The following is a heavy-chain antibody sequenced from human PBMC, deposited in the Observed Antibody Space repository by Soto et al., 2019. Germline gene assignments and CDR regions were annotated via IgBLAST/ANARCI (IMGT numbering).Heavy chain of an antibody. CDR1: GFTFSSYA. D-gene: IGHD1-7*01. V-gene: IGHV3-48*01. CDR2: ISSTSSTI. J-gene: IGHJ4*02. Sequence: EVQLVESGGGLVQPGGSLRLSCAASGFTFSSYAMNWVRRAPGKGLEWISYISSTSSTIYYADSVKGRFTISRDNAKTSLYLQMNSMSAEDTAVYHCARDENYLSKHYYWGQGTLVTVSS. CDR3: ARDENYLSKHYY.